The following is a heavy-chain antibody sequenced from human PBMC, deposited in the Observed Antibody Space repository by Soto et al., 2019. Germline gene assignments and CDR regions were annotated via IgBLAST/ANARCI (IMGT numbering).Heavy chain of an antibody. V-gene: IGHV4-4*02. Sequence: QVQLQESGPGLVKPSGTLSLTCAVSGGSISSSNWWSWVRQPPGKGLEWIGEIYHSGSTNYNPSLKSRVTISVDKSKNQFSLKLSSVTAADTAVYYCARVRSRYCSSTRCYSFDYWGQGTLVTVSS. CDR2: IYHSGST. CDR1: GGSISSSNW. CDR3: ARVRSRYCSSTRCYSFDY. J-gene: IGHJ4*02. D-gene: IGHD2-2*01.